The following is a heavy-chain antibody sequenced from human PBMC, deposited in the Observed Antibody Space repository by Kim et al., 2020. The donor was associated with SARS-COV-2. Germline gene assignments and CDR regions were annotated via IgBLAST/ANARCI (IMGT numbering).Heavy chain of an antibody. Sequence: NYHPSLKSRVTISVDKSKNQFSLKLSSVTAADTAVYYCARSITIFRPIDYWGQGTLVTVSS. D-gene: IGHD3-9*01. CDR3: ARSITIFRPIDY. J-gene: IGHJ4*02. V-gene: IGHV4-4*02.